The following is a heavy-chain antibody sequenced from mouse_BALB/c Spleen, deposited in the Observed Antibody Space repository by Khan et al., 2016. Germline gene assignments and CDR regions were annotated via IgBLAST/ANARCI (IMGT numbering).Heavy chain of an antibody. V-gene: IGHV3-8*02. CDR3: ARLGLLDYYAMDS. CDR1: GDSITSGY. D-gene: IGHD2-3*01. J-gene: IGHJ4*01. Sequence: EVQLQESGPSLVKPSQTLSLTCSVTGDSITSGYWNWIRKFPGNKLEYMGYISYSGSTYYNPSLKSRISITRDTSKNQYYLQLNSVTTEDTATYXCARLGLLDYYAMDSWGQGTSVTVSS. CDR2: ISYSGST.